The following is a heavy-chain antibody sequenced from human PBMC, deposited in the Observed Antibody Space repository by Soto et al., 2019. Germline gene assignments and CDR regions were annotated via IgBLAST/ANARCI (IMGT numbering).Heavy chain of an antibody. CDR2: IYHSGST. CDR3: ASRGYYYDSSGYGTSYFDY. V-gene: IGHV4-4*02. J-gene: IGHJ4*02. CDR1: GGSISSGNW. Sequence: SETLSLTCAVSGGSISSGNWWSWVRQPPGKGLEWIGEIYHSGSTNYNPSLKSRVTISVDKSKNQFSLKLSSVTAADTAVYYCASRGYYYDSSGYGTSYFDYWGQGTLVTVSS. D-gene: IGHD3-22*01.